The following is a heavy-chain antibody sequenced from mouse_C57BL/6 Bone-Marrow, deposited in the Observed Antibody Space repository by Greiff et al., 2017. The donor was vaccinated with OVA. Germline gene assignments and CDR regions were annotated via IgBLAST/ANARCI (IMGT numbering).Heavy chain of an antibody. CDR3: TTSNWDVGTWFAY. D-gene: IGHD4-1*01. Sequence: VHVKQSGAELVRPGASVKLSCTASGFNIKDDYMHWVKQRPEQGLEWIGWIDPENGDTEYASKFQGKATITADTSSNTAYLQLSSLTSEDTAVYYCTTSNWDVGTWFAYWGQGTLVTVSA. CDR1: GFNIKDDY. V-gene: IGHV14-4*01. J-gene: IGHJ3*01. CDR2: IDPENGDT.